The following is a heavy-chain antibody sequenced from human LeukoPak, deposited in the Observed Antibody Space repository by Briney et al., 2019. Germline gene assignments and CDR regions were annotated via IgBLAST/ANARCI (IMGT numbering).Heavy chain of an antibody. CDR2: IYTSGST. V-gene: IGHV4-61*02. J-gene: IGHJ1*01. D-gene: IGHD3-3*01. Sequence: SQTLSLTCTVSGGSISSGSYYWSWIRQPAGKGLEWIGRIYTSGSTNYNPSLKSRVTISVDTSKNQFSLKLSSVTAADTAVYYCARDRVTIFGVGAEYFQHWGQGTLVTVSS. CDR3: ARDRVTIFGVGAEYFQH. CDR1: GGSISSGSYY.